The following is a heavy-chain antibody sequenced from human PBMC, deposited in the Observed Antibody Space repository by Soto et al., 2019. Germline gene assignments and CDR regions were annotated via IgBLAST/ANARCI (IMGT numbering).Heavy chain of an antibody. J-gene: IGHJ2*01. Sequence: DVQLLESGGGLVQPGGSLRLSCAASGFTFRSYAMSWVRQAPGKGLEWVSGISGSGISTHYADSVKGRFTVSRDNSKNTLYLQMNSLRDEDTAVYNCAKEPVGPDWYFDLWGRGTLVTVSS. CDR2: ISGSGIST. V-gene: IGHV3-23*01. CDR3: AKEPVGPDWYFDL. CDR1: GFTFRSYA.